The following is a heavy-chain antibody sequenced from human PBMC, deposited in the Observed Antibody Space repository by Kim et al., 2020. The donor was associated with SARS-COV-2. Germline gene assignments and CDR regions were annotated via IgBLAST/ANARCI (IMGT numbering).Heavy chain of an antibody. V-gene: IGHV1-69*02. D-gene: IGHD2-15*01. J-gene: IGHJ4*02. CDR3: ARVGVVVVAATRPFDY. Sequence: KFQGRVTVTADKSTSTAYMERSSLRSEDTAVYYCARVGVVVVAATRPFDYWGQGTLVTVSS.